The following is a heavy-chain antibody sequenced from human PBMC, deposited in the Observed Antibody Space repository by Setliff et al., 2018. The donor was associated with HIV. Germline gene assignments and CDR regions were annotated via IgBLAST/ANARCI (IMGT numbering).Heavy chain of an antibody. CDR3: ARLIHTGLLYFDY. V-gene: IGHV4-4*09. CDR2: IYTSGTT. J-gene: IGHJ4*02. D-gene: IGHD2-8*02. CDR1: GVSVSGHF. Sequence: SETLSLTCFVSGVSVSGHFWGWIRQPPGKGLEWIGYIYTSGTTEYNPSLDSRVTISVDTSRDQFSLNLRSVTAADTALYFCARLIHTGLLYFDYWGLGMLVTV.